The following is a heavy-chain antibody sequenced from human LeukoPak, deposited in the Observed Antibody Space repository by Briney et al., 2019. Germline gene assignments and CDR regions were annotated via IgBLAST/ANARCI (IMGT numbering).Heavy chain of an antibody. CDR1: GGSISSGSYY. CDR2: IYTSGST. Sequence: ASETLPLTCTVSGGSISSGSYYWSWIRQPAGKGLEWIGRIYTSGSTNYNPSLKSRVTTSVDTSKNQFSLKLSSVTAADTAVYYCARETARGDYWGQGTLVTVSS. V-gene: IGHV4-61*02. J-gene: IGHJ4*02. D-gene: IGHD1-14*01. CDR3: ARETARGDY.